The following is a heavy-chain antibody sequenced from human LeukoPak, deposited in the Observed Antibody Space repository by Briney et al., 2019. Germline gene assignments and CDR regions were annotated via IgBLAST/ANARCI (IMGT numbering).Heavy chain of an antibody. CDR2: ISYDGSNK. CDR1: GFTFSSYG. V-gene: IGHV3-30*18. CDR3: AKGSSYVDTAVRSYFDY. Sequence: GRSLRLSCAASGFTFSSYGMNWVRQAPGKGLEWVAVISYDGSNKYYADSVKGRFTISRDNSKNTLYLQMNSLRAEDTAVYYCAKGSSYVDTAVRSYFDYWGQGTLVTVSS. J-gene: IGHJ4*02. D-gene: IGHD5-18*01.